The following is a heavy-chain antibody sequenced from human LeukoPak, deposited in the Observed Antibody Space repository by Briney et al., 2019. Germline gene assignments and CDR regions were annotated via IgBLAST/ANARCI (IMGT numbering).Heavy chain of an antibody. J-gene: IGHJ4*02. CDR3: ATPGAYSSGWYFDY. CDR2: FDPEDGET. CDR1: GYTLTELS. V-gene: IGHV1-24*01. D-gene: IGHD6-19*01. Sequence: ASVKVSCKVSGYTLTELSMHWVRQAPGKGLEWMGGFDPEDGETIYAQKFQGRVTMTEDTSTDTAYMELSSLRSEDTAVYYYATPGAYSSGWYFDYWGQGTLVTVSS.